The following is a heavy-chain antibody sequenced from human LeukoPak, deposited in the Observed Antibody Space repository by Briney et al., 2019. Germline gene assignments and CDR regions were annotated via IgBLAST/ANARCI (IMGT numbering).Heavy chain of an antibody. J-gene: IGHJ4*02. CDR1: GFSFSSYA. CDR3: AKGGSSGWYEILDY. D-gene: IGHD6-19*01. CDR2: ISGSGGST. Sequence: GGSLRLSCEASGFSFSSYAMTWVRQAPGKGLEWVSDISGSGGSTYYADSVKGRFTISRDNSKNTLYLQMNSLRAEDTAVYFCAKGGSSGWYEILDYCGQGTLVTVSS. V-gene: IGHV3-23*01.